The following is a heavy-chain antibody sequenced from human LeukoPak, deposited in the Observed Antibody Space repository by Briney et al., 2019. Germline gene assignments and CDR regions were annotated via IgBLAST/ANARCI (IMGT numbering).Heavy chain of an antibody. Sequence: PSETLSLTCAVYGGSFSGYYWSWIRQPPGKGLEWIGEINHSGSTNYNPSLKSRVTISVDTSKNQFSLKLSSVTAADTAVYYCARRGYCSSTSCWTTRSFRYWFDPWGQGTLVTVSS. CDR3: ARRGYCSSTSCWTTRSFRYWFDP. D-gene: IGHD2-2*01. V-gene: IGHV4-34*01. CDR2: INHSGST. CDR1: GGSFSGYY. J-gene: IGHJ5*02.